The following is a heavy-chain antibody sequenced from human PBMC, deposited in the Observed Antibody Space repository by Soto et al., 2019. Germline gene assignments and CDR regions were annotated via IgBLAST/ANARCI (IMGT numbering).Heavy chain of an antibody. CDR1: GYTFTNFA. J-gene: IGHJ4*02. Sequence: QVQLMQSGAEVKKPGASVRVSCKASGYTFTNFAINWVRQAPGQGPQWMGWIRPYNGNTKYAQGLQGRVTMTTDTSTTTAFMELRSLRSDDTALYYCARSSHLDYLSLHFDYWGQGTPVTVSS. V-gene: IGHV1-18*01. D-gene: IGHD4-17*01. CDR2: IRPYNGNT. CDR3: ARSSHLDYLSLHFDY.